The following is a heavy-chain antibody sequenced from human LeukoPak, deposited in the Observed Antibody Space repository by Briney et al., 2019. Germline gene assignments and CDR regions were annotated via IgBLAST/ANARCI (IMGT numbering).Heavy chain of an antibody. CDR1: GGSISSSTSY. Sequence: SETLSLTCTVFGGSISSSTSYWGWIRQPPGKGLEWIGSIYYSGSTYYNPSLKSRVTISVDTSKNQFSLKLSSVTAADTAVYYCARVASSRSQRIAAAGDYWYFDLWGRGTLVTVSS. CDR2: IYYSGST. V-gene: IGHV4-39*01. D-gene: IGHD6-13*01. CDR3: ARVASSRSQRIAAAGDYWYFDL. J-gene: IGHJ2*01.